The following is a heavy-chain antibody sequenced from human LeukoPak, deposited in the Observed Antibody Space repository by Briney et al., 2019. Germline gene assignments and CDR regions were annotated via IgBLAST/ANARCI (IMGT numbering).Heavy chain of an antibody. CDR2: ISNSGGTT. D-gene: IGHD6-13*01. V-gene: IGHV3-23*01. CDR1: GFTFSSYA. J-gene: IGHJ4*02. CDR3: AKPPYSSSWAIDY. Sequence: GGSLRLSCAASGFTFSSYAMSWVRQAPGKGLEWVSAISNSGGTTYYADSVKGRFTISRDNSKNTLYLQMNSLRAEDMALYYCAKPPYSSSWAIDYWGQGTLVTVSS.